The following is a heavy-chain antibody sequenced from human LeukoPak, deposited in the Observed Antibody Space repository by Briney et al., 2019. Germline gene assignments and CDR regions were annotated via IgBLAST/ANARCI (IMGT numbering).Heavy chain of an antibody. Sequence: GGSLRLSCAASGFIFCSYGMSWVRPAPGKGLEWVSAISGSGGSTYYADSVKGRFTLSRDNSKNTLYLQMNSLRAEDTAVYYCAKVDGVLLWFGEFLSWGQGTLVTVSS. CDR1: GFIFCSYG. CDR2: ISGSGGST. V-gene: IGHV3-23*01. D-gene: IGHD3-10*01. CDR3: AKVDGVLLWFGEFLS. J-gene: IGHJ5*02.